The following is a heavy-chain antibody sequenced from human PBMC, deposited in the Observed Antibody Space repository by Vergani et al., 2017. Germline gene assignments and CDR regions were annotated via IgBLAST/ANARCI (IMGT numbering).Heavy chain of an antibody. Sequence: QVLLTQSGAEVKKPGSSVKVSCKASGGSLSTYAFVWVRLAPAQGLEWMGGFFPVFGTPTYAQKFQGRVTIDADESTSTTSMTVSSLKSEDTAVYFCAGVLPDDVAQGVSWNYYGMDVWGQGTTVTVSS. CDR2: FFPVFGTP. V-gene: IGHV1-69*12. D-gene: IGHD3-10*01. J-gene: IGHJ6*02. CDR3: AGVLPDDVAQGVSWNYYGMDV. CDR1: GGSLSTYA.